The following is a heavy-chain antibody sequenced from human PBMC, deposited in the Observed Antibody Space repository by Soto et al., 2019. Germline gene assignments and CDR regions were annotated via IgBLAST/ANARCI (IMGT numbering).Heavy chain of an antibody. D-gene: IGHD6-19*01. CDR1: GFTFSSYA. J-gene: IGHJ6*02. CDR2: ISGSGGST. V-gene: IGHV3-23*01. CDR3: AKDQNGGSGWYDYYYGMDV. Sequence: GGSLRLSCAASGFTFSSYAMSWVRQAPGKGLEWVSAISGSGGSTYYADSVKGRFTISRDNSKNTLYLQMNSLRAEDTAVYYCAKDQNGGSGWYDYYYGMDVWGQGTTVTVSS.